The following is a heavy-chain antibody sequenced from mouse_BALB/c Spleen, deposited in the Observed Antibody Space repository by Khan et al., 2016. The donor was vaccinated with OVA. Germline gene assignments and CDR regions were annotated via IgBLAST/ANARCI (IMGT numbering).Heavy chain of an antibody. J-gene: IGHJ3*01. CDR2: IDPENGDT. D-gene: IGHD6-1*01. V-gene: IGHV14-4*02. CDR1: GFNIKDYY. Sequence: VQLQQSGAEFVRSGASVKLSCTTSGFNIKDYYMPWLKQRPKRGLEWIGWIDPENGDTEYAPKFPGKATMTADTSSNTAYLHPSGVTAEDRADYYGNEAKLSLWVASWGQGRLVTGAA. CDR3: NEAKLSLWVAS.